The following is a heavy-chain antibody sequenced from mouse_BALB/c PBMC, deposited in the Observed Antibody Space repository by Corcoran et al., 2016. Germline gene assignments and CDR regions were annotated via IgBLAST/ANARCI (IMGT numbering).Heavy chain of an antibody. D-gene: IGHD2-3*01. Sequence: QIQLVQSGPELKKPGETVKISCKASGYTFTNYGMNWVKQAPGKGLKWMGWINTYTGEPTYADDFKGRFAFSLETSASTAYLQINNLKNEDMATYFCGRSDGYYYAMDYWGQGTSVTVSS. CDR2: INTYTGEP. V-gene: IGHV9-1*02. CDR1: GYTFTNYG. CDR3: GRSDGYYYAMDY. J-gene: IGHJ4*01.